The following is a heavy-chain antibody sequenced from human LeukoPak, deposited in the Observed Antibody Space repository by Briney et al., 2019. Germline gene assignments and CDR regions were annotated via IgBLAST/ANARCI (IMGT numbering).Heavy chain of an antibody. J-gene: IGHJ5*02. CDR3: ARDHGYYDSSGYYGWFDP. Sequence: GGSLRLSCAASGFTFSSYSMNWVRQAPGKGLERGSYISSSSSTIYYADSVKGRFTISRDNAKTSLYLQMNTLTAEDTAVYYCARDHGYYDSSGYYGWFDPWGQGTLVTVSS. CDR1: GFTFSSYS. D-gene: IGHD3-22*01. CDR2: ISSSSSTI. V-gene: IGHV3-48*01.